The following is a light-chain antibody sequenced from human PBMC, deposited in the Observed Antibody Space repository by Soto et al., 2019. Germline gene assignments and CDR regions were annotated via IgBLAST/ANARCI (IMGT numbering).Light chain of an antibody. J-gene: IGKJ1*01. CDR3: QQNKDWPGT. V-gene: IGKV3-15*01. CDR2: DAS. CDR1: PSVSSY. Sequence: EIVMTQSPATLSVSPGERATLSCRASPSVSSYLAWYQKKPGQAPRLLIYDASTRATGIPVRFSGSGSGTEFILTISRLQSEDFGVYYCQQNKDWPGTFGQGTKVDIK.